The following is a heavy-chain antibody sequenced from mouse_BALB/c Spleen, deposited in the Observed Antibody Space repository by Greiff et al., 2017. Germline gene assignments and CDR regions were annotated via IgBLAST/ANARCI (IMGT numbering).Heavy chain of an antibody. V-gene: IGHV5-4*02. CDR2: ISDGGSYT. CDR1: GFTFSDYY. Sequence: EVMLVESGGGLVKPGGSLKLSCAASGFTFSDYYMYWVRQTPEKRLGWVATISDGGSYTYYPDSVKGRFTISRDNAKNNLYLQMSSLKSEDTAMYYCAREPWFAYWGQGTSVTVSA. J-gene: IGHJ4*01. D-gene: IGHD2-2*01. CDR3: AREPWFAY.